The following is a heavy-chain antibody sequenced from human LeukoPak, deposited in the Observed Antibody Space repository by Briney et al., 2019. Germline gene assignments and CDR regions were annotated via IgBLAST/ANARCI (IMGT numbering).Heavy chain of an antibody. CDR2: ITYDGYYK. J-gene: IGHJ1*01. CDR1: GFTFTSYG. D-gene: IGHD3-22*01. Sequence: PGGSLRLSCAASGFTFTSYGMHWVRQAPGKGLEWVALITYDGYYKYYSDSVKGRFTISSDTSKNTLYLQMNSLRAEDTAVYYCARGGIGYYDSSGYDEYFQHWGQGTLVTVSS. CDR3: ARGGIGYYDSSGYDEYFQH. V-gene: IGHV3-30*03.